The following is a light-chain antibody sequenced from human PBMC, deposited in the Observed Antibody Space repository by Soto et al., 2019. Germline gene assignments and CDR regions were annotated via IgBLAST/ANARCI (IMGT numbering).Light chain of an antibody. V-gene: IGKV3-15*01. CDR2: KTS. CDR1: QSVGTN. CDR3: QQYATWPLT. Sequence: EVVMTQSPATVSVSPGERTSLSRRASQSVGTNLGWYQQKPGQSPRLLISKTSTRATGVPARLSGSGSGKEFTLAIRSLQSEDTAVYYCQQYATWPLTFGGRTKVDIK. J-gene: IGKJ4*01.